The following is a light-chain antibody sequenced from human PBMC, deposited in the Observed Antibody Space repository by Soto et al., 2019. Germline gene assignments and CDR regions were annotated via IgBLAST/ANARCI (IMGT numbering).Light chain of an antibody. V-gene: IGKV1-5*01. CDR2: DAS. CDR1: QSISSW. CDR3: QQYTNTNNPWM. Sequence: DIHMAHSRATLSSSLVGRVTITCRAIQSISSWLAWYQQKPGKAPKLLVYDASTLQSGVASRFSGSGSGTEFTLIISGLQPDDSATYYCQQYTNTNNPWMFGQGTKVDIK. J-gene: IGKJ1*01.